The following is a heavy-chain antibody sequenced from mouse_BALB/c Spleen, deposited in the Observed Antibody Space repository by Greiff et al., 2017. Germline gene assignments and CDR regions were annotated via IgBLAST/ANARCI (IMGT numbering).Heavy chain of an antibody. V-gene: IGHV3-8*02. D-gene: IGHD2-4*01. CDR2: ISYSGST. Sequence: EVHLVESGPSLVKPSQTLSLTCSVTGDSITSGYWNWIRKFPGNKLEYMGYISYSGSTYYNPSLKSRISITRDTSKNQYYLQLNSVTTEDTATYYCARSTMITTGYAMDYWGQGTSVTVSS. CDR3: ARSTMITTGYAMDY. CDR1: GDSITSGY. J-gene: IGHJ4*01.